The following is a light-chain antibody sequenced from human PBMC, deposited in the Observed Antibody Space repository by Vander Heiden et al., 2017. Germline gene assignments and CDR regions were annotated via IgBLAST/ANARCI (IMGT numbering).Light chain of an antibody. CDR1: QSISSY. V-gene: IGKV1-39*01. CDR3: QQCDSTPLT. CDR2: AAS. J-gene: IGKJ4*01. Sequence: RVTITCRASQSISSYLNWYQQKPGKAPKLLIYAASSLQSGVPSRFSGSGSGTDFTLTISRLQPEDFATYYCQQCDSTPLTFGGGTKVXIK.